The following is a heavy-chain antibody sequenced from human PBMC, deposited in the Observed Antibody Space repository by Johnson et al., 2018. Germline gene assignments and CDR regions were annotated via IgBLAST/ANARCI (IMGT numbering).Heavy chain of an antibody. Sequence: QVQLVQSGGGVVQPGRSLRLSCAASGFTFSSYAMPWVRQAPGKGLEWVAVISYDGSNKYFADSVKGRFPISRDNSKKTLYLQMNRLRAEDTAVYYCASTGDCSSTSCYKAFDIWGQGTMVTVSS. V-gene: IGHV3-30-3*01. D-gene: IGHD2-2*02. CDR3: ASTGDCSSTSCYKAFDI. CDR2: ISYDGSNK. CDR1: GFTFSSYA. J-gene: IGHJ3*02.